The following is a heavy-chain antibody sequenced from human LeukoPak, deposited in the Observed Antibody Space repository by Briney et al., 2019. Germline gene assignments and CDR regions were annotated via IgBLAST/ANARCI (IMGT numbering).Heavy chain of an antibody. CDR2: INPNRGGT. Sequence: EASVKVSCKASGYTFTGYYMHWVRQAPGQGLEWMGWINPNRGGTNYAQKFQGRVTMTRDTSISTAYMALSRLRSDDTAVYYCARVTGYSSSWYVVDYWGQGTLVTVSS. CDR3: ARVTGYSSSWYVVDY. D-gene: IGHD6-13*01. V-gene: IGHV1-2*02. CDR1: GYTFTGYY. J-gene: IGHJ4*02.